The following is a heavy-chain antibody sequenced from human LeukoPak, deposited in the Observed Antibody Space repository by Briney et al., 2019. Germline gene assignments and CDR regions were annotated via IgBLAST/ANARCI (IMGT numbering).Heavy chain of an antibody. V-gene: IGHV1-24*01. D-gene: IGHD6-19*01. J-gene: IGHJ6*02. CDR1: GYTLTELS. CDR3: ARGSFSSGWYTDSSYGMDV. Sequence: ASVKVSCKVSGYTLTELSMHWVRQAPGKGLEWMGGFDPEGGETIYAQKFQGRVTMTEDTSTDTAYMELNSLRSEDTAVYYCARGSFSSGWYTDSSYGMDVWGQGTTVTVSS. CDR2: FDPEGGET.